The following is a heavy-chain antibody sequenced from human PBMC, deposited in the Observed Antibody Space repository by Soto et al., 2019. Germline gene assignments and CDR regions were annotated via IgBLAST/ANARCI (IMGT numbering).Heavy chain of an antibody. CDR3: TRLPPHPRPAFDY. CDR2: IWHDGSNK. J-gene: IGHJ4*02. Sequence: GGPLRLSCAASGFTFRSYGMHWVRKAPGKGLEWVAVIWHDGSNKYYVDSVKGRFTISRDNSKNTLYLQMNSLKTEDSAVYYCTRLPPHPRPAFDYWGQGTLVTVSS. V-gene: IGHV3-33*01. CDR1: GFTFRSYG. D-gene: IGHD2-2*01.